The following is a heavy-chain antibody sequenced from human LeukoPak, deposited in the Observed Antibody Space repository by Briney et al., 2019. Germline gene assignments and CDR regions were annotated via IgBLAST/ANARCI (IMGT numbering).Heavy chain of an antibody. V-gene: IGHV1-69*13. CDR3: ATFYDSSGVNYYYGMDV. CDR1: GGTFISYA. CDR2: IIPIFGTA. J-gene: IGHJ6*02. Sequence: GASVKVSCKASGGTFISYAISWVRQAPGQGLEWMGGIIPIFGTANYAQKFQGRVTITADESTSTAYMELSSLRSEDTAVYYCATFYDSSGVNYYYGMDVWGQGTTVTVSS. D-gene: IGHD3-22*01.